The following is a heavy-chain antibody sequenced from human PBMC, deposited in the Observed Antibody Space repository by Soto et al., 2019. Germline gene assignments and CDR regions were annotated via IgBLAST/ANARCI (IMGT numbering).Heavy chain of an antibody. D-gene: IGHD3-3*01. V-gene: IGHV3-21*01. J-gene: IGHJ4*02. CDR3: ARDGERITIFAVAPGFGDY. CDR2: ISSSSSYI. Sequence: GGSLRLSCAASGFTFSSYSMNWVRQAPGKGLEWVSSISSSSSYIYYADSVKGRFTISRDNAKNSLYLQMNSLRAEDTAVYYCARDGERITIFAVAPGFGDYRGQGTQVTVPS. CDR1: GFTFSSYS.